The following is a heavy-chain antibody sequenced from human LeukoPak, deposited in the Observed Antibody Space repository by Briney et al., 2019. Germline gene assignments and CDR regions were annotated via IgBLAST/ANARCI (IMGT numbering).Heavy chain of an antibody. V-gene: IGHV4-34*01. CDR3: ARGLELGYCSGASCYIWFDP. Sequence: MPSETLSLTCVVSGGSFSGYYWSWLRQPPGKGLEWIGEINHGGRTNYSPSLKSRVTISVDTSKNQFSLNLSSVTAADTAVYYCARGLELGYCSGASCYIWFDPWGQGTLVTVSS. J-gene: IGHJ5*02. CDR1: GGSFSGYY. D-gene: IGHD2-2*02. CDR2: INHGGRT.